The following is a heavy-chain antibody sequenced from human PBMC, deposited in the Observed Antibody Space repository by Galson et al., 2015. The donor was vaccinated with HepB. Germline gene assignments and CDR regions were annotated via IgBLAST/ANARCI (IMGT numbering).Heavy chain of an antibody. Sequence: SLRLSCAASGFTFSSYWMSWVRQAPGKGLEWVANIKQDGSEKYYVDSVKGRFTISRDNAKNSLYLQMNSLRAEDTAVYYCARVGDYGGNYFDYWGQGTLVTVSS. CDR3: ARVGDYGGNYFDY. V-gene: IGHV3-7*01. CDR2: IKQDGSEK. D-gene: IGHD4-23*01. CDR1: GFTFSSYW. J-gene: IGHJ4*02.